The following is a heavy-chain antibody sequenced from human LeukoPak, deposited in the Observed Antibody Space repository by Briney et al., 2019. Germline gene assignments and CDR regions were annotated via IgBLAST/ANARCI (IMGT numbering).Heavy chain of an antibody. CDR1: GFTFSSYA. V-gene: IGHV3-23*01. Sequence: PGGSLRLSCAASGFTFSSYAMSWVRQAPGKGLEWVSAISGSGGSTYYADSVKGRFTISRDNSKNTLYLQMNSLRAEDTAVYYCAKDPTTRNYDFWSGYYDYYYYYMDVWGKGTTVTVSS. J-gene: IGHJ6*03. D-gene: IGHD3-3*01. CDR2: ISGSGGST. CDR3: AKDPTTRNYDFWSGYYDYYYYYMDV.